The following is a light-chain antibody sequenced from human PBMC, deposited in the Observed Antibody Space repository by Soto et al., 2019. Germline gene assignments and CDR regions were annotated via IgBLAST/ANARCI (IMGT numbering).Light chain of an antibody. CDR2: DVS. V-gene: IGLV2-14*01. CDR1: SSDVGGYKY. Sequence: QSALTQPASVSGSPGQSIAISCTGTSSDVGGYKYVSWYQQYPGKAPTLMIYDVSNRPSGVSDRFSGSKSGNTASLTISGLQSEDESDYYCSSYTSSSSYVVGTGTKLAVL. CDR3: SSYTSSSSYV. J-gene: IGLJ1*01.